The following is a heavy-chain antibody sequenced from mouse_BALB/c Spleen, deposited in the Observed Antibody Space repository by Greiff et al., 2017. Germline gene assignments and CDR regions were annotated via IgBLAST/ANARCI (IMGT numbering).Heavy chain of an antibody. CDR1: GFTFSSYA. CDR3: ARAGSSPFAY. V-gene: IGHV5-9-1*01. D-gene: IGHD1-1*01. J-gene: IGHJ3*01. CDR2: ISSGGSYT. Sequence: EVMLVESGGGLVKPGGSLKLSCAASGFTFSSYAMSWVRQTPEKRLEWVATISSGGSYTYYPDSVKGRFTISRDNAKNTLYLQMSSLRSEDTAMYYCARAGSSPFAYWGQGTLVTVSA.